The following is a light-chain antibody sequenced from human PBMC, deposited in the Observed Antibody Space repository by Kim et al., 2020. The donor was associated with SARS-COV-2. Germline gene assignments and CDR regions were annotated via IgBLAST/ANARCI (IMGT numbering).Light chain of an antibody. CDR3: QRYNSVPQA. CDR1: QTISNF. Sequence: ASVGDRVTITCRASQTISNFWAWFQQKPGMVPKLLIYSASTLHSGVPSRFSGSGSGTHFTLTISSLQPEDVATYYCQRYNSVPQAFGQGTKVDIK. J-gene: IGKJ1*01. V-gene: IGKV1-27*01. CDR2: SAS.